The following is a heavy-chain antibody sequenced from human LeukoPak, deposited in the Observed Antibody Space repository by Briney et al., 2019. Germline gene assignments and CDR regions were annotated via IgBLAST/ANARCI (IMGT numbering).Heavy chain of an antibody. CDR3: ARDRLGENGDGGNWFDP. D-gene: IGHD4-17*01. J-gene: IGHJ5*02. V-gene: IGHV4-59*01. Sequence: SETLSLTCTVSGGSISSYYRSWIRQPPGKGLEWIGYIYYSGSTNYNPSLKSRVTISVDTSKNQFSLKLSSVTAADTAVYYCARDRLGENGDGGNWFDPWGQGTLVTVSS. CDR1: GGSISSYY. CDR2: IYYSGST.